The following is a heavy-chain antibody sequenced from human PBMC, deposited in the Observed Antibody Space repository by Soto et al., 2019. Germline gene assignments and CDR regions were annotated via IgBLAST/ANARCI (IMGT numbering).Heavy chain of an antibody. CDR1: GFTFSSYD. V-gene: IGHV3-13*05. J-gene: IGHJ6*03. D-gene: IGHD1-26*01. CDR2: IGTAGDP. Sequence: GGSLRLSCAASGFTFSSYDMHWVRQATGKGLEWVAAIGTAGDPYYPGTVKGRFTISRENSKNPLYLQMNSLRAGDTAVYDCARASGSYYYFYRDVWGKGTTVTVSS. CDR3: ARASGSYYYFYRDV.